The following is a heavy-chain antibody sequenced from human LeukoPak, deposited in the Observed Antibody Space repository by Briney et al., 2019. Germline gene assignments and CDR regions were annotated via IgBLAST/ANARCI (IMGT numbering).Heavy chain of an antibody. CDR1: GFTFSTYD. CDR2: LGIAGDT. V-gene: IGHV3-13*04. D-gene: IGHD1-26*01. Sequence: TGGSLRLSCAASGFTFSTYDMHWVRQGTGEGLEWVSGLGIAGDTDYTGSVKGRFTISRDDAKNSLYLQMNSLRVGDTAVYYCVRASGRYYDFDCWGQGTLVTVSS. CDR3: VRASGRYYDFDC. J-gene: IGHJ4*02.